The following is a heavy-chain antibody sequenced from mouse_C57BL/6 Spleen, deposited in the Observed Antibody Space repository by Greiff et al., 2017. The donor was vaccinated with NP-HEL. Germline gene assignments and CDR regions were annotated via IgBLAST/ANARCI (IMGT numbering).Heavy chain of an antibody. CDR3: ARGPYSNYVSMDY. D-gene: IGHD2-5*01. CDR1: GFTFSDYG. V-gene: IGHV5-17*01. CDR2: ISSGSSTI. Sequence: EVNVVDSGGGLVKPGGSLKLSCAASGFTFSDYGMHWVRQAPEKGLEWVAYISSGSSTIYYADTVKGRFTISRDNAKNTLFLQMTSLRSEDTAMYYCARGPYSNYVSMDYWGQGTSVTVSS. J-gene: IGHJ4*01.